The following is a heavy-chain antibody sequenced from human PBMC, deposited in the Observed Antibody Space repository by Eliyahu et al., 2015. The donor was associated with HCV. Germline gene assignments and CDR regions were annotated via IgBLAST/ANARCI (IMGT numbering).Heavy chain of an antibody. D-gene: IGHD6-19*01. CDR1: GYTFQHYG. J-gene: IGHJ4*02. Sequence: QVHLVQSGAEVKEPGASVKVSCQTSGYTFQHYGISWVRQAPWPGPWGAGWGSVHTTNTNYAQKIQGRVSMTIDTSTTTAYMELRSLTSDDTAMYYCARDRVIAVAGRGYYFDYWGQGSPVTVSS. V-gene: IGHV1-18*01. CDR2: GSVHTTNT. CDR3: ARDRVIAVAGRGYYFDY.